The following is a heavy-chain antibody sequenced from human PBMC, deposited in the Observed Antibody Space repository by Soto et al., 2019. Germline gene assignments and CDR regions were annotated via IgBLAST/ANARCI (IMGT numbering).Heavy chain of an antibody. J-gene: IGHJ2*01. CDR3: ARGSFRAVAGTRYFDL. V-gene: IGHV4-34*01. D-gene: IGHD6-19*01. CDR1: GGSFSGYY. CDR2: INHSGST. Sequence: QVQLQQWGAGLLKPSETLSLTCAVYGGSFSGYYWSWIRQPPGKGLEWIGEINHSGSTNYNPSLKGRVTISXXTXEXXCSLKLSSVTAADTAVYYCARGSFRAVAGTRYFDLWGRGTLVTVSS.